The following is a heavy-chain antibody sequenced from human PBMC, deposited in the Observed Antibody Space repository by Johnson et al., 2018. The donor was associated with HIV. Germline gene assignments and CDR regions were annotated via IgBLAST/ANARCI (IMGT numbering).Heavy chain of an antibody. CDR2: ISSSGSTI. Sequence: VQLVESGGVVVQPGGSLRLSCAASGFTFSSYAMSWVRQAPGKGLECVSYISSSGSTIYYADSVKGRFTISRDNSKDTLYLEMNSLRAEDTAVYYCAREARIVVVEPSDAFDIWGQGTMVTVSS. J-gene: IGHJ3*02. V-gene: IGHV3-48*01. CDR1: GFTFSSYA. CDR3: AREARIVVVEPSDAFDI. D-gene: IGHD3-22*01.